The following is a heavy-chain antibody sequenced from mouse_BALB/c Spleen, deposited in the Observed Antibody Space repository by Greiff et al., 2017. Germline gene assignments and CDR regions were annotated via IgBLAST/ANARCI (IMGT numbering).Heavy chain of an antibody. Sequence: VQLQQSGAELAKPGASVKMSCKASGYTFTSYWMHWVKQRPGQGLEWIGYINPSTGYTEYNQKFKDKATLTADKSSSTAYMQLSSLTSEDSAVYYCAAYYYGSSYWYFDVWGAGTTVTVSS. V-gene: IGHV1-7*01. CDR3: AAYYYGSSYWYFDV. D-gene: IGHD1-1*01. CDR2: INPSTGYT. CDR1: GYTFTSYW. J-gene: IGHJ1*01.